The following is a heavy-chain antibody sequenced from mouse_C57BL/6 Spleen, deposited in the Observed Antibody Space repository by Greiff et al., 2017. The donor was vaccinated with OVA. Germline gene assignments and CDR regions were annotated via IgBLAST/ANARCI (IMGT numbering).Heavy chain of an antibody. J-gene: IGHJ4*01. V-gene: IGHV5-17*01. CDR2: ISSGSSTI. D-gene: IGHD1-1*01. CDR3: ARPLYYYGSDYYAMDY. Sequence: EVQLVESGGGLVKPGGSLKLSCAASGFTFSDYGMHWVRQAPEKGLEWVAYISSGSSTIYYADTVKGRFTISRDNAKNTLFLQMTSLRSEDTAMYYCARPLYYYGSDYYAMDYWGQGTSVTVSS. CDR1: GFTFSDYG.